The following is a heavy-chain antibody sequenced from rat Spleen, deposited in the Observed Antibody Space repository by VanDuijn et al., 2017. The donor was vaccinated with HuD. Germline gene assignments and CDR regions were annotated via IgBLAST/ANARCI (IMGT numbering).Heavy chain of an antibody. CDR3: ATDTTDSWDYVMDA. CDR1: GFTFSNYY. V-gene: IGHV5-27*01. D-gene: IGHD1-6*01. CDR2: ISPSGGST. J-gene: IGHJ4*01. Sequence: EVQLVESGGGLVQPGRSLKLSCAASGFTFSNYYMAWVRQAPTKGLEWVASISPSGGSTYYPDSVKGRFTISRDNAKSTQYLQMDSLRSEDTATYYCATDTTDSWDYVMDAWGQGASVTVSS.